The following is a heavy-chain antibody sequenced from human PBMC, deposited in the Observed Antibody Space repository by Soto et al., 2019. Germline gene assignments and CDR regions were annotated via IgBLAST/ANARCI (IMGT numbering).Heavy chain of an antibody. Sequence: LRLSCAASGFTFSSYSMNWVRQAPGKGLEWVSSISSSSSYIYYADSVKGRFTISRDNAKNTLYLQMNSLRAEDTAVYYCAIRASYYDSSGXFDYWGQGTLVTVSS. D-gene: IGHD3-22*01. V-gene: IGHV3-21*01. CDR2: ISSSSSYI. J-gene: IGHJ4*02. CDR3: AIRASYYDSSGXFDY. CDR1: GFTFSSYS.